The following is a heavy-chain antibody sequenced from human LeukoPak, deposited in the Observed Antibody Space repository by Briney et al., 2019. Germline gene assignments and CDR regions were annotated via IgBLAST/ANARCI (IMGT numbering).Heavy chain of an antibody. CDR1: GGSMNTYY. CDR2: IYPSSFT. Sequence: SETLSLTCTVSGGSMNTYYWTWIRQPAGQGLQWIGYIYPSSFTNYNPSLESRVTMSVDTSKNQFSLKLTSVTAAGTAVYVCARDTITRGLDYWGQGTLVTVSS. D-gene: IGHD3-10*01. J-gene: IGHJ4*02. V-gene: IGHV4-4*07. CDR3: ARDTITRGLDY.